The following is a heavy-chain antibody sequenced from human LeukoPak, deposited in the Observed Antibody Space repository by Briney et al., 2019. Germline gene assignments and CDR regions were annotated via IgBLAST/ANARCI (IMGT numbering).Heavy chain of an antibody. Sequence: ASVKVSCKASGGTFSSYAISWVRQAPGQGLEWMGRIIPILGIANYAQKFQGRVTITADKSTSTAYMELSSLRSEDTAVYYCARDRGYSGYDYGYAVGEFDYWGQGALVTVSS. J-gene: IGHJ4*02. CDR3: ARDRGYSGYDYGYAVGEFDY. V-gene: IGHV1-69*04. D-gene: IGHD5-12*01. CDR2: IIPILGIA. CDR1: GGTFSSYA.